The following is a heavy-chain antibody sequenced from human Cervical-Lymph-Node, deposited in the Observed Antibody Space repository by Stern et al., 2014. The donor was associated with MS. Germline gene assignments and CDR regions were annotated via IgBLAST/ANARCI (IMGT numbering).Heavy chain of an antibody. CDR2: MFTGGST. D-gene: IGHD5-18*01. J-gene: IGHJ6*02. Sequence: QLQLQESGPGLVKPSQTLSLTCTVSGVSIGRGNNSWSWIRQPVGKGLEWIGRMFTGGSTNYNPSLKRRVTISLDTSTNQFSLRWSSVTAADTAVYYCAVGYSYGSYGLDVWGQGTTVTVSS. CDR3: AVGYSYGSYGLDV. V-gene: IGHV4-61*02. CDR1: GVSIGRGNNS.